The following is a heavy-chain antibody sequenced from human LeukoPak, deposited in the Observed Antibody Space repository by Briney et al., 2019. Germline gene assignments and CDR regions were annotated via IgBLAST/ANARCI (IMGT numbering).Heavy chain of an antibody. J-gene: IGHJ4*02. Sequence: SQTLSLTCTVSGVSINSGRYYWSWIRQPAGKGLEGIARIDSGGRTNYNPSLKSRVTISVDTSKNQFSLKLSSVTAADTAVYYCAREESIYHSDSSGYLGYWGQGTLVTVSS. CDR1: GVSINSGRYY. CDR3: AREESIYHSDSSGYLGY. V-gene: IGHV4-61*02. D-gene: IGHD3-22*01. CDR2: IDSGGRT.